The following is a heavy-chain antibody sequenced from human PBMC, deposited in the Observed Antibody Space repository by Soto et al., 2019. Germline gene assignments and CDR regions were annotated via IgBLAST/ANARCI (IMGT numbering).Heavy chain of an antibody. J-gene: IGHJ4*02. V-gene: IGHV4-59*01. CDR2: VFYSGAT. CDR1: GGSINDYY. CDR3: ARGAVHLDF. Sequence: QVQLQESGPGLVKPSETLSLTCNVSGGSINDYYWNWIRQPPGKGLEWIGYVFYSGATHYNPSLASRVTISVDTSMNHFSLKLNSVTAADTALYYCARGAVHLDFWGQGILVTVSS. D-gene: IGHD6-19*01.